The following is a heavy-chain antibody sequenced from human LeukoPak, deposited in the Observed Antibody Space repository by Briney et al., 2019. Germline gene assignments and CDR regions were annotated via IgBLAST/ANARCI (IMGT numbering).Heavy chain of an antibody. V-gene: IGHV1-18*01. CDR2: VSTYSGHT. CDR1: GYTFTSDG. CDR3: ARVGSAWYQHFDY. D-gene: IGHD6-13*01. J-gene: IGHJ4*02. Sequence: ASVKVSCKASGYTFTSDGFTWLRHAPGQGLEWMGWVSTYSGHTDYAQILQGRVTMTTDTSTSTAYLELRSLRCDETAVYYCARVGSAWYQHFDYWGQGTLVTVSS.